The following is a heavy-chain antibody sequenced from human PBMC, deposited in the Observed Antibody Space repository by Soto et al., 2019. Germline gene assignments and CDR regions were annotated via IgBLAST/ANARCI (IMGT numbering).Heavy chain of an antibody. J-gene: IGHJ3*02. CDR1: GYTFTSYY. CDR2: INPSGGST. Sequence: ASVKVSCKASGYTFTSYYMHWVRQAPGQGLEWMGIINPSGGSTSYAQKFQGRVTMTRDTSTSTVYMELSSVAAADTAVHYCARDQAYSSGPTCSPGVPLAFDIWGQGTMVTVSS. D-gene: IGHD2-15*01. V-gene: IGHV1-46*01. CDR3: ARDQAYSSGPTCSPGVPLAFDI.